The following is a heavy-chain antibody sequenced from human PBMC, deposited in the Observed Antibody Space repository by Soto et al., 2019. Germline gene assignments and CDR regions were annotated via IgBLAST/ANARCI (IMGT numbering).Heavy chain of an antibody. CDR2: IYYSGST. Sequence: PSETLSLTCTVSGGSISSGGYYWSWIRQHPGKGLEWIGYIYYSGSTYYNPSLKSRVTISVDTSKNQFSLKLSSVTAADTAVYYWARGSSTSVCFDYWGQGTLVTVSS. D-gene: IGHD2-2*01. CDR1: GGSISSGGYY. J-gene: IGHJ4*02. V-gene: IGHV4-31*03. CDR3: ARGSSTSVCFDY.